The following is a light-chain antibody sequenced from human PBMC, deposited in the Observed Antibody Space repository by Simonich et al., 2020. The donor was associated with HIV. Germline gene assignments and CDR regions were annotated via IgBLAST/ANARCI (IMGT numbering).Light chain of an antibody. CDR1: QDIDNY. J-gene: IGKJ1*01. CDR2: KAS. CDR3: QQYNSYST. V-gene: IGKV1-5*03. Sequence: DIQMTQSPSSLSASVGDRVTITCQASQDIDNYLNWYQKKPGKAPKLLIYKASSLESGVPSRFSGSGSGTEFTLTISSLQPDDFATYYCQQYNSYSTFGQGTKVEIK.